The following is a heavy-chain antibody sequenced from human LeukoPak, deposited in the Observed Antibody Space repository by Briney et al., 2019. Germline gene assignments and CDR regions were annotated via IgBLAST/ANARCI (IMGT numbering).Heavy chain of an antibody. CDR1: GFTFSSYG. CDR2: IWYDGSNK. J-gene: IGHJ6*02. V-gene: IGHV3-33*06. CDR3: AKGGYSYGFWSYGMDV. D-gene: IGHD5-18*01. Sequence: PGRSLRLSCAASGFTFSSYGMHWVRQAPGKGLEWVAVIWYDGSNKYYADSVKGRFTISRDNSKNTLYLQMNSLRAEDTAAYYCAKGGYSYGFWSYGMDVWGQGTTVTVSS.